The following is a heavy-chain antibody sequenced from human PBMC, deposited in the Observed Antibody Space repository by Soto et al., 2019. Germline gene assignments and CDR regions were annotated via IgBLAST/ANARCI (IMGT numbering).Heavy chain of an antibody. D-gene: IGHD5-18*01. V-gene: IGHV1-24*01. Sequence: ASVKVSCKVSGYTLTELSMHWVRQAPGKGLEWMGGFDPEDGETIYAQKFQGRVTMTEDTSTDTAYMELSSLRSEDTAVYYCARGTLRRPIQPPKHIYAHFWGQGTLVTVSS. CDR1: GYTLTELS. CDR3: ARGTLRRPIQPPKHIYAHF. CDR2: FDPEDGET. J-gene: IGHJ4*02.